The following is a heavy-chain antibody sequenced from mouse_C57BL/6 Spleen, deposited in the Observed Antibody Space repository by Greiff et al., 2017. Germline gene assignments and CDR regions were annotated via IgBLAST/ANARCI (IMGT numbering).Heavy chain of an antibody. V-gene: IGHV5-6*01. Sequence: EVKVVESGGDLVKPGGSLKLSCAASGFTFSSYGMSWVRQTPDKRLEWVATISSGGSYTYYPDSVKGRFTISRDNAKNTLYLQMSSLKSEDTAMYYCARDSSYWYFDVWGTGTTVTVAS. D-gene: IGHD1-1*01. CDR1: GFTFSSYG. J-gene: IGHJ1*03. CDR2: ISSGGSYT. CDR3: ARDSSYWYFDV.